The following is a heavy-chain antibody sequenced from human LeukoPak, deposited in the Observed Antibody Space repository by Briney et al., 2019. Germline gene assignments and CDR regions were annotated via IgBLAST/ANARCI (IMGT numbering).Heavy chain of an antibody. V-gene: IGHV4-39*07. D-gene: IGHD3-9*01. CDR3: ARATTLRYFDWLLAYYFDY. J-gene: IGHJ4*02. CDR1: GGSISSSSYY. Sequence: MSSETLSLTCTVSGGSISSSSYYWGWIRQPPGKGLEWIGSIYYCGSTYYNPSLKSRVTISVDTSKNQFSLKLSSVTAADTAVYYCARATTLRYFDWLLAYYFDYWGQGTLVTVSS. CDR2: IYYCGST.